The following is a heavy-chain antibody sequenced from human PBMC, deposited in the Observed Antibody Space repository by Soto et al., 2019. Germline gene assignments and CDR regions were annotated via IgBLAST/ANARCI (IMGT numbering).Heavy chain of an antibody. J-gene: IGHJ4*02. D-gene: IGHD6-13*01. CDR3: ARDVGQQLFDY. CDR2: ISAYNGNK. V-gene: IGHV1-18*01. CDR1: GYTFTSYG. Sequence: QVQLVQSGAEVKKPGASVKVPCKASGYTFTSYGISWVRQAPGQGLEWMGWISAYNGNKKYAQKLQGRVSMTTDTSTSTDYMELRSLRSDDTAVYYCARDVGQQLFDYWGQGPLVTVSS.